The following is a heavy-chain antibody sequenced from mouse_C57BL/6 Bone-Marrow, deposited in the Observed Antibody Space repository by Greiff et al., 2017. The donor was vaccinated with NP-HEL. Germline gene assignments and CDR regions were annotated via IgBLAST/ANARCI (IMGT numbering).Heavy chain of an antibody. CDR1: GYTFTSYW. D-gene: IGHD2-5*01. V-gene: IGHV1-62-3*01. CDR2: IDPNSGGT. J-gene: IGHJ4*01. CDR3: ARRADSNYDAMDY. Sequence: QVQLQQPGAELVKPGASVKLSCKASGYTFTSYWMHWVKQRPGRGLEWIGRIDPNSGGTKYNEKFKSKATLTVDKPSSTAYMQLSSLTSEDSAVYFCARRADSNYDAMDYWGQGTSVTVSS.